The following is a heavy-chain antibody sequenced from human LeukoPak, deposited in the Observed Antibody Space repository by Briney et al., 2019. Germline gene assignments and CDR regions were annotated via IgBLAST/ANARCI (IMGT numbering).Heavy chain of an antibody. Sequence: PSETLSLTCTVSGGSISSYYWSWIRQPPGKGLEWIGYIYYSGSTNYNPSLKSRVTISVDTSKNQFSLKLSSVTAADTAVYYCARQGGYSSDWFEPWGQGTLVTVSS. CDR3: ARQGGYSSDWFEP. CDR2: IYYSGST. CDR1: GGSISSYY. D-gene: IGHD3-22*01. V-gene: IGHV4-59*01. J-gene: IGHJ5*02.